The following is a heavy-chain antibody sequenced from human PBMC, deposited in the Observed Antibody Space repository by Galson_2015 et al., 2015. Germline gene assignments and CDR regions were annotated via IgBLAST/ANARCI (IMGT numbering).Heavy chain of an antibody. J-gene: IGHJ4*02. Sequence: SVKVSCKASGGTFSIFAISWVRQAPGQRLEWMGGLLPIYGTPNYAQKFRGRVTITADESTSTAYMELSSLTSEDTAVFYCATSNADVYCSGGSCYLDSWGQGTLVTVSS. D-gene: IGHD2-15*01. CDR1: GGTFSIFA. CDR2: LLPIYGTP. V-gene: IGHV1-69*13. CDR3: ATSNADVYCSGGSCYLDS.